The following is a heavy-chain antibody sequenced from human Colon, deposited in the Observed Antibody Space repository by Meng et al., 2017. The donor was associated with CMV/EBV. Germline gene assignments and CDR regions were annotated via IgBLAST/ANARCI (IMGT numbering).Heavy chain of an antibody. CDR2: ISAYNGNT. V-gene: IGHV1-18*04. Sequence: ASVKVSCKASGFPFTSYSFTWVRQAPGQGLEWLGWISAYNGNTNYAQIVQGRVTMTTDPSTTTAYMELRNLRSGDTAVYYCARDHYDFWSGYYYYYYGMDVWGQGTTVTVSS. D-gene: IGHD3-3*01. CDR1: GFPFTSYS. CDR3: ARDHYDFWSGYYYYYYGMDV. J-gene: IGHJ6*02.